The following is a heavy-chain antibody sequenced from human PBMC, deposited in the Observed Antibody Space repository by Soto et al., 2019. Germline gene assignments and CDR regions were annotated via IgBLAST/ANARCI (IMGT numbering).Heavy chain of an antibody. Sequence: GGSLRLSCVAPWYMFSNYSMNWVRQAPGKGLEWVSKISSTGTITYYADSVKGRFTISRDNARNSVYLQMNSLRVDDTAIYYCARGAPLWGEGTLVTVSS. V-gene: IGHV3-48*01. CDR1: WYMFSNYS. CDR2: ISSTGTIT. J-gene: IGHJ4*02. CDR3: ARGAPL.